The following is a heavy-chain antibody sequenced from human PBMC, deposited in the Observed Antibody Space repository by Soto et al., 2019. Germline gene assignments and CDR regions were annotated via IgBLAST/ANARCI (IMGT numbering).Heavy chain of an antibody. CDR3: ARITMVRGVRWFDP. J-gene: IGHJ5*02. D-gene: IGHD3-10*01. CDR2: ISWNSGSI. V-gene: IGHV3-9*01. Sequence: EVQLVESGGGLVQPGRSLRLSCAASGFTFDDYAMQWVRQAPGKGLEWVSGISWNSGSIGYADSVKGRFTISRDNAKNSLYLQMNSLRAEDTALYYCARITMVRGVRWFDPWGQGTLVTVSS. CDR1: GFTFDDYA.